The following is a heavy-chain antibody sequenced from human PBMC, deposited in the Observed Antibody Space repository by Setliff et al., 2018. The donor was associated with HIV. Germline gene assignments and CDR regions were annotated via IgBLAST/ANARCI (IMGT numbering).Heavy chain of an antibody. V-gene: IGHV4-59*01. CDR3: ARIGWKQGAVGSFCDY. CDR1: GGSINSYY. Sequence: SETLSLTCTVSGGSINSYYWSWIRQSPGKGLEGIGYIYHDGSTNYNPSLKSRLTMSMDMSKNLFSLRLRSVTAADTAVYYCARIGWKQGAVGSFCDYWGQGALVTVSS. J-gene: IGHJ4*02. D-gene: IGHD3-10*01. CDR2: IYHDGST.